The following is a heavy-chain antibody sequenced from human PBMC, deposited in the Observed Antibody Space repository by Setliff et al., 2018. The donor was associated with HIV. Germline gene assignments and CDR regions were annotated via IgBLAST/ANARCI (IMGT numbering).Heavy chain of an antibody. D-gene: IGHD3-22*01. CDR2: FYPGDSDT. CDR1: GYSFTSYW. CDR3: ARAPNSPYYSNFWYADH. V-gene: IGHV5-51*01. Sequence: GESLKISCEASGYSFTSYWIGWVRQMPGKGLEWMAIFYPGDSDTRYSPSFQSQVTVSADKSIGTAYLQWDSLKASDTALYFCARAPNSPYYSNFWYADHWGQGTLVTVSS. J-gene: IGHJ5*02.